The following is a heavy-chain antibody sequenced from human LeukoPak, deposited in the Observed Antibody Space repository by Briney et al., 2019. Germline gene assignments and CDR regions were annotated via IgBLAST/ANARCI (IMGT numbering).Heavy chain of an antibody. CDR1: GGSISSYY. Sequence: SETLSLTCTVSGGSISSYYWSWIRQPPGKGLEWIGYIYYSGSTNYNPSLKSRVTISVDTSKNQFSLKLSSVTAADTAVYYCARVRDGYSYDAFDIWGQGTMVTVSS. J-gene: IGHJ3*02. D-gene: IGHD5-24*01. CDR3: ARVRDGYSYDAFDI. CDR2: IYYSGST. V-gene: IGHV4-59*01.